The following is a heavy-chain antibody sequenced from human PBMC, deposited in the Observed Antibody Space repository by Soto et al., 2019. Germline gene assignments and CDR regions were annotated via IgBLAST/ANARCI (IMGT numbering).Heavy chain of an antibody. CDR3: ARGEITLLGGMDV. D-gene: IGHD3-10*01. CDR2: MRHSGSS. J-gene: IGHJ6*02. CDR1: GGSFRGYY. Sequence: PSGTPSLTRAGYGGSFRGYYWGWGRPPPGEGRGWVGEMRHSGSSKYHLSFKSPGTISVDTSNNQLSLRVNSVTPADTAVYYCARGEITLLGGMDVWGQGTTITVSS. V-gene: IGHV4-34*01.